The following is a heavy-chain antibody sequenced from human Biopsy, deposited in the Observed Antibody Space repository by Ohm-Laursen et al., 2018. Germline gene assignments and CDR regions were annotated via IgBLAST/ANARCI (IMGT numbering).Heavy chain of an antibody. CDR1: GFTFSSYA. J-gene: IGHJ4*02. D-gene: IGHD4-17*01. CDR3: AKPADSYGSEFYFDY. CDR2: INTSGGST. Sequence: SLRLSCSASGFTFSSYAMTWVRQAPGKGLEWVSVINTSGGSTHYAVSVKGRFTISRDNSKNTLYLRMNCLRAEDTAVYYCAKPADSYGSEFYFDYWGQGTLVTVSS. V-gene: IGHV3-23*01.